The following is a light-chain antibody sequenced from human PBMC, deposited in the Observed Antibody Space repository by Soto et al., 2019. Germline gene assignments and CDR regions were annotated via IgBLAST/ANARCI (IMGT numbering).Light chain of an antibody. J-gene: IGKJ4*01. V-gene: IGKV3-11*01. Sequence: EIVLTQSPATLSLSPGERATLSCRASQSVSSDLAWYQQKPGQAPRLLIYDASNKATGIPARFSGSGSGTDFPLSISSLEPEDFAVYYCKQSYIWPLTFGGGTKVEIK. CDR3: KQSYIWPLT. CDR2: DAS. CDR1: QSVSSD.